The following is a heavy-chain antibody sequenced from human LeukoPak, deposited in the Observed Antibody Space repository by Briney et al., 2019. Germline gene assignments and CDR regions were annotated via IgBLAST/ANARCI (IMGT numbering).Heavy chain of an antibody. J-gene: IGHJ1*01. CDR1: GASISSGGHY. CDR3: AKAGSVIAMDS. V-gene: IGHV4-31*03. Sequence: SQTLSLTCTVSGASISSGGHYWNWIRQHPGKGLEWIGYVYYSGSTFYNPSLRSRLSISLDTSKNQFSLEMTSVTAADTAVYYCAKAGSVIAMDSWGQGTPDTVSS. CDR2: VYYSGST. D-gene: IGHD3/OR15-3a*01.